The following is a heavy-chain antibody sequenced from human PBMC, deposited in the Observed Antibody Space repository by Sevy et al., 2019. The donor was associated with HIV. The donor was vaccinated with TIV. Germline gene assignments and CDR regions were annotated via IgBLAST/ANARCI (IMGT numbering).Heavy chain of an antibody. D-gene: IGHD5-18*01. J-gene: IGHJ4*02. CDR3: ARGKSGYGYALNY. CDR2: IHSDDTT. V-gene: IGHV3-66*01. Sequence: GGSLRLSCAASGFTVNSNYMTWVRQAPGKGLEGVSVIHSDDTTYQADSVKDRLTISRDNFKNTLYLHMSSLRAEDTAVYYCARGKSGYGYALNYWGQGTLVTVSS. CDR1: GFTVNSNY.